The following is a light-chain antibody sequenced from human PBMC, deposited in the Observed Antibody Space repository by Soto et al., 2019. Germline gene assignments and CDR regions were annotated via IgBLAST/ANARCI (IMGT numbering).Light chain of an antibody. CDR2: DVS. Sequence: QSALTQPASVSGSPGQSIXISCTGTSSDVGGYNYVSWYQQHPGKAPKLMIYDVSNRPSGVSNRFSGSKSGNTASLTISGLQAEDEADYYCSSYTSSSTXEVVFGGGTKLTVL. V-gene: IGLV2-14*01. CDR3: SSYTSSSTXEVV. J-gene: IGLJ2*01. CDR1: SSDVGGYNY.